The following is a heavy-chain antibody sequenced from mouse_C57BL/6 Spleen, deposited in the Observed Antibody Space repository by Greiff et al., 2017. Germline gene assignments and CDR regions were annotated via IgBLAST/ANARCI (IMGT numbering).Heavy chain of an antibody. CDR2: INPSTGGT. CDR3: ARWGYYGSSWYFDV. V-gene: IGHV1-42*01. CDR1: GYSFTGYY. Sequence: VQLQQSGPELVKPGASVKISCKASGYSFTGYYMNWVKQSPEKSLEWIGEINPSTGGTTYNQRFKAKATLTVDKSSSTAYMQLKSLTSEDSAVYYCARWGYYGSSWYFDVCGTGTTVTVSS. J-gene: IGHJ1*03. D-gene: IGHD1-1*01.